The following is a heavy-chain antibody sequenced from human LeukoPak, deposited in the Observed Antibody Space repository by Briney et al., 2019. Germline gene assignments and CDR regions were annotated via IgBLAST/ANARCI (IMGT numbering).Heavy chain of an antibody. CDR1: GGSIRDLY. V-gene: IGHV4-59*08. J-gene: IGHJ4*02. CDR3: ARLRSWQLGVDS. Sequence: KPSETLSLTCTVSGGSIRDLYWSWIRQPPGKGLEWIGYVSDSGIISYNPSLKSRVTILIYTSKNQFSLRLTSVTAADTAVYYCARLRSWQLGVDSWGQGTLVTVSS. CDR2: VSDSGII. D-gene: IGHD6-13*01.